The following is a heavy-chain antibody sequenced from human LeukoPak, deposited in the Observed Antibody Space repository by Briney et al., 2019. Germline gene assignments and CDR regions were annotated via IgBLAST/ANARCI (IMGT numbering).Heavy chain of an antibody. Sequence: SETLSLICTVSGGSISNYYWSWIRQPPGKGLEWIGYVSHSGTTNYNPSLKSRVTISVDKSKNQFSLKLDSVTAADTAVYHCARNDYYSADYWGQGTLVTVS. CDR2: VSHSGTT. J-gene: IGHJ4*02. D-gene: IGHD3-22*01. CDR1: GGSISNYY. CDR3: ARNDYYSADY. V-gene: IGHV4-59*12.